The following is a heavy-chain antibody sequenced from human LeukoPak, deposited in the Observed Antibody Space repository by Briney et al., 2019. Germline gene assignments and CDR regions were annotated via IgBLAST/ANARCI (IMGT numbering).Heavy chain of an antibody. D-gene: IGHD3-22*01. Sequence: SETLSLTCTVSGGSISSYYWSWLRQPPGKGLEWIGYIYYSGSTNYNPSLKSRVTISVDRSKNQFSLKLSSVTAADTAVYYCAAYYYDSSGWGPRDAFDIWGQGTMVTVSS. CDR1: GGSISSYY. V-gene: IGHV4-59*12. J-gene: IGHJ3*02. CDR3: AAYYYDSSGWGPRDAFDI. CDR2: IYYSGST.